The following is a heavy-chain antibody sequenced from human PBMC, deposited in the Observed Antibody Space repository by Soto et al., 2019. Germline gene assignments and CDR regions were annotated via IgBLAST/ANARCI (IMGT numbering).Heavy chain of an antibody. CDR2: ISYDGSNK. CDR3: ARRSGADFDY. D-gene: IGHD1-1*01. V-gene: IGHV3-30-3*01. Sequence: QVQLVESGGGVVQPGRSLRLSCAASGFTFSAYALHWVRQAPGKGLEWVAVISYDGSNKYYADSAQGRFTISRDNSKNTLYLEMNSLRGEDTAVYYCARRSGADFDYWGQGTLVSVSS. CDR1: GFTFSAYA. J-gene: IGHJ4*02.